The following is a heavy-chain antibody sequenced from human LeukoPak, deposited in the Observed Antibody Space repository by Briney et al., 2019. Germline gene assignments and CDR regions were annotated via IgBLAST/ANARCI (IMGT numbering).Heavy chain of an antibody. V-gene: IGHV3-7*01. Sequence: PGGSLRLSCAASGFTFSSYWTTWVRQAPGKGLEWVSNINGDGSIENYVHSVRGRFSIFRDNAKDALYLQMNSLRVDDTAIYYCARGPIVGDTGGGDYWGQGTLVTVSS. J-gene: IGHJ4*02. CDR3: ARGPIVGDTGGGDY. D-gene: IGHD1-26*01. CDR2: INGDGSIE. CDR1: GFTFSSYW.